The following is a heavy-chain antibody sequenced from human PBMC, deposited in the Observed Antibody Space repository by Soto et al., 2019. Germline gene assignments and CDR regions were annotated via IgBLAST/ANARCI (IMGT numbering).Heavy chain of an antibody. CDR2: VSGLGASS. D-gene: IGHD6-6*01. J-gene: IGHJ4*02. CDR3: AKLSQYSSSYYFNS. V-gene: IGHV3-23*01. CDR1: GFTFNSYA. Sequence: GGSLRLSCAASGFTFNSYAMSWVRQAPGKGLEWVSAVSGLGASSYYADSVRGRFTISRDNSKNTLYLQMNSLRAEDTAVYYCAKLSQYSSSYYFNSWGQGILVTVSS.